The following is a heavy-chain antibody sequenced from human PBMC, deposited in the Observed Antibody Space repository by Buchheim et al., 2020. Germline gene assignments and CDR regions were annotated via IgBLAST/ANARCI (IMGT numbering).Heavy chain of an antibody. V-gene: IGHV4-4*02. J-gene: IGHJ6*02. CDR3: ARGNSYFWSGYYRDPREDYGMDV. D-gene: IGHD3-3*01. CDR2: IYHSGST. Sequence: QVQLQESGPGLVKPSGTLSLTCAVSGGSISSSNWWSWVRQPPGKGLEWIGEIYHSGSTNYNPSLKSRVTISVDKSKNQFSLKLSSVTAADTAVYYCARGNSYFWSGYYRDPREDYGMDVWGQGTT. CDR1: GGSISSSNW.